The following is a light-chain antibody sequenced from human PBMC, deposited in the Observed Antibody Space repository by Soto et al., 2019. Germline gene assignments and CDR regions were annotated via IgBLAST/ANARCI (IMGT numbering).Light chain of an antibody. CDR3: SSFSSRFTFV. V-gene: IGLV2-14*01. Sequence: QPLLSRPASGCGSSGKSIGISCTGTLSDVGAYNYVSWYQQHPGKAPKLMISEVTNRPSGVSDRFSGSKSGNTASLTISGLQAEAEADYCCSSFSSRFTFVFGTGTKVT. J-gene: IGLJ1*01. CDR2: EVT. CDR1: LSDVGAYNY.